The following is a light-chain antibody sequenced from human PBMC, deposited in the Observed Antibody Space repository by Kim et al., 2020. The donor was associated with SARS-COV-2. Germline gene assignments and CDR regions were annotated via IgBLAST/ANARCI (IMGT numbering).Light chain of an antibody. V-gene: IGLV4-69*01. J-gene: IGLJ3*02. CDR3: QTWGTGFLM. CDR2: VNSDGSH. Sequence: QLGLTQSPSASASLGASVKLTCTLSSGHSTYTIAWHQQQPEKGPRYLMKVNSDGSHSKGDGIPDRFSGSSSGAERYLTISSLQSDDEADYYCQTWGTGFLMFGGGTQLTVL. CDR1: SGHSTYT.